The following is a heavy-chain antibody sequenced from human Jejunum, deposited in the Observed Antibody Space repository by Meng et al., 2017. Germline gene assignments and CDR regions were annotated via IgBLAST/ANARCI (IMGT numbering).Heavy chain of an antibody. CDR2: IKKDGSST. CDR3: ARDSPSVGATTDY. J-gene: IGHJ4*02. Sequence: GESLKISCAASGFTFSIYWMHWVRQAPGKGLVWVSRIKKDGSSTSYADSVKGRFTISRDNAKNTLYLQMNSLRAEDTAVYYCARDSPSVGATTDYWGQGTLVTVSA. D-gene: IGHD1-26*01. CDR1: GFTFSIYW. V-gene: IGHV3-74*01.